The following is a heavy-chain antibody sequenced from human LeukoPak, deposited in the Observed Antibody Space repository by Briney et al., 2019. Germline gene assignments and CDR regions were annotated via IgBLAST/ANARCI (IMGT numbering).Heavy chain of an antibody. V-gene: IGHV3-21*01. D-gene: IGHD6-13*01. CDR3: AREVYSSSWSYYFDY. Sequence: GGSLRLSCAASGFSFSTYSMNWVRQAPGKGLEWVSSISSSSSYIYYADSVKGRFTISRDNAKNSLYLQMNSLRAEDTAVYYCAREVYSSSWSYYFDYWGQGTLVTVSS. CDR1: GFSFSTYS. J-gene: IGHJ4*02. CDR2: ISSSSSYI.